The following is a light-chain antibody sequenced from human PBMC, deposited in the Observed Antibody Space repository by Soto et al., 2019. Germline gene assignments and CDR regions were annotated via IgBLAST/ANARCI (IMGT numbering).Light chain of an antibody. CDR3: QQRDNWYT. CDR1: QSVRSF. V-gene: IGKV3-11*01. CDR2: DAS. Sequence: EVVLTQSPATLTLSPGERATLSCRASQSVRSFVAWYQQKPGQAPRLLIYDASKRATGIPARFSGSGSGTDFTLTISSLEPEDFAVYYCQQRDNWYTFGQGTKLEIK. J-gene: IGKJ2*01.